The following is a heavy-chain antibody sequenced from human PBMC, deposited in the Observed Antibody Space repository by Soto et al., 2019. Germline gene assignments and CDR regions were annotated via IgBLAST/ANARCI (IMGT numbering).Heavy chain of an antibody. J-gene: IGHJ6*02. CDR3: ARVSGYYYGSGQYYYYGMDV. V-gene: IGHV1-69*13. CDR1: GGTFSSYA. CDR2: IIPIFGTA. Sequence: SVKVSCKASGGTFSSYAISWVRQAPGQGXEWMGGIIPIFGTANYAQKFQGRVTITADESTSTAYMELSSLRSEDTAVYYCARVSGYYYGSGQYYYYGMDVRGQGTTVTVSS. D-gene: IGHD3-10*01.